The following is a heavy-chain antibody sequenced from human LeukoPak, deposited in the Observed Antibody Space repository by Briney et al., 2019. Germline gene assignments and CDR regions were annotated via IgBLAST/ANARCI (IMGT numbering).Heavy chain of an antibody. Sequence: RTGGSLRLSCAASGFTVSSNYMTWVRQAPGKGLEWVANIYQDGTEKYYVASVKGRFSISRDNAKNSLYLQMNSLRAEDTAVYYCASERPSSSWYDYWGQGTLVTVSS. V-gene: IGHV3-7*01. CDR3: ASERPSSSWYDY. J-gene: IGHJ4*02. CDR2: IYQDGTEK. CDR1: GFTVSSNY. D-gene: IGHD6-13*01.